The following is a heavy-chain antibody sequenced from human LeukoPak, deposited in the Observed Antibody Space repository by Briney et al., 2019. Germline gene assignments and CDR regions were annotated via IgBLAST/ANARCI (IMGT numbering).Heavy chain of an antibody. Sequence: ASVKVSCKASGYTFTSYGISWVRQAPGQGLEWMGWISAYNGNTNYAQKLQGRVTMTTDTSTSTAYMELRSLRSDDTAVYYCARYNIVVVPAGVYYFDYWGQGTLVTVSS. V-gene: IGHV1-18*01. CDR2: ISAYNGNT. D-gene: IGHD2-2*01. J-gene: IGHJ4*02. CDR1: GYTFTSYG. CDR3: ARYNIVVVPAGVYYFDY.